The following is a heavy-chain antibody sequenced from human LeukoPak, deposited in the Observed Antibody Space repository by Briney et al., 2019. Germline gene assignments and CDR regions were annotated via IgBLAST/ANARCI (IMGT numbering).Heavy chain of an antibody. D-gene: IGHD6-19*01. J-gene: IGHJ4*02. CDR3: ARESSGWYLDY. V-gene: IGHV1-18*01. CDR1: GYTFISYG. Sequence: GASVKVSCTASGYTFISYGISWVRQAPGQGLEWVGWISAYNGNTNYVQKLQGRVTMTTDRSTSTAYMELRSLRSDDTAVYYCARESSGWYLDYWGQGTLVTVSS. CDR2: ISAYNGNT.